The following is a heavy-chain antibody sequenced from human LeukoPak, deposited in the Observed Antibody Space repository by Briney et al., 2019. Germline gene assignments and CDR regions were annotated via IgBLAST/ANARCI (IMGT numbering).Heavy chain of an antibody. CDR3: ARGRLYYYDSSGYYHYFDY. CDR2: INHSGST. D-gene: IGHD3-22*01. J-gene: IGHJ4*02. CDR1: GGSFSGYY. V-gene: IGHV4-34*01. Sequence: SETLSLTCAVYGGSFSGYYWSWIRQPPGKGLEWIGEINHSGSTNYNPSLKSRVTISVDTSKTQFSLKLSSVTAGDTAVYYCARGRLYYYDSSGYYHYFDYWGQGTLVTVSS.